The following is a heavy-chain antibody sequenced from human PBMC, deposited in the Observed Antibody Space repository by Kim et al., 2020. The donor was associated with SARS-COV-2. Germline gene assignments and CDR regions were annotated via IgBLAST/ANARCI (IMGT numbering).Heavy chain of an antibody. CDR3: SGSYLAWSLDY. V-gene: IGHV3-48*01. CDR1: GFTFSSFS. Sequence: GGSLRLSCAASGFTFSSFSMNWVRQAPGKGLEWVSYITSSSTTIYYADSVKGRFTISRDNAKNSLFLQMNSLRAEDTAVYFCSGSYLAWSLDYCGQGTL. CDR2: ITSSSTTI. J-gene: IGHJ4*02. D-gene: IGHD1-26*01.